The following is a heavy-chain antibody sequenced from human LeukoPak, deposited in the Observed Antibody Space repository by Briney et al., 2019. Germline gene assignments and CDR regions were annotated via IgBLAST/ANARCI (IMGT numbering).Heavy chain of an antibody. V-gene: IGHV3-30-3*01. Sequence: PGGSLRLSCAASGFTFSSYAMHWVRQAPGKGLEWVAVISYDGSNKYYADSVKGRFTISRDNAKSSLFLQMNSLRADDTAVYYCATKKPPDYGDFFFDHWGQGTLVTVSS. CDR3: ATKKPPDYGDFFFDH. D-gene: IGHD4-17*01. CDR2: ISYDGSNK. CDR1: GFTFSSYA. J-gene: IGHJ4*02.